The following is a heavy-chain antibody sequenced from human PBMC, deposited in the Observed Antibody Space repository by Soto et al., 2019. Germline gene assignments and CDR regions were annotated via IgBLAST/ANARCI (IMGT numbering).Heavy chain of an antibody. Sequence: ASVKVSCKASGYTFTSCGISWVRQAPGQGLEWMGWISAYNGNTNYAQKLQGRVTMTTDTSTSTAYMELRSLRSDDTAVYYWARVTGVVAATVFMDVWGKGTTVPVSS. CDR2: ISAYNGNT. CDR1: GYTFTSCG. J-gene: IGHJ6*03. D-gene: IGHD2-15*01. V-gene: IGHV1-18*01. CDR3: ARVTGVVAATVFMDV.